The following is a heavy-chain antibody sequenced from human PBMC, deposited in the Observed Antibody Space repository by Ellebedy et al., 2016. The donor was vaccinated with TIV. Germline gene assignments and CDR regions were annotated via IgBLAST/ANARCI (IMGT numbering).Heavy chain of an antibody. Sequence: GESLKISCAASGSTFRNFAMTWVRQAPGKGLEWVSSISSSGVSTDYADSVRGRVTISRDNSKNTLYLQMNSLRADDSAAYYCAKLDSSGYYYGRFDYWGQGTLVTVSS. CDR2: ISSSGVST. V-gene: IGHV3-23*01. CDR3: AKLDSSGYYYGRFDY. CDR1: GSTFRNFA. D-gene: IGHD3-22*01. J-gene: IGHJ4*02.